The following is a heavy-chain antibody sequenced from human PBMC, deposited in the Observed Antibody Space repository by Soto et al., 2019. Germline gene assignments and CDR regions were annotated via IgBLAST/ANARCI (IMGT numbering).Heavy chain of an antibody. J-gene: IGHJ3*02. Sequence: PSETLSLTCTVSGGSVSSSSYSWGWIRQSPGKGLEWIGTIYSSENTYYNPSLMSRVTISVDTSKNEFSLKLSSVTAADTAVYYCARLHGDTAMVHDAFDIWGQGTMVTVSS. CDR3: ARLHGDTAMVHDAFDI. D-gene: IGHD5-18*01. CDR2: IYSSENT. V-gene: IGHV4-39*01. CDR1: GGSVSSSSYS.